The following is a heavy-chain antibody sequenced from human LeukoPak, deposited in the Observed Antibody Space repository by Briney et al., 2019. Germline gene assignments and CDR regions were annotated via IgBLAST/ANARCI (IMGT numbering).Heavy chain of an antibody. CDR1: GFTFSSYG. CDR2: ISGSGGST. D-gene: IGHD2-15*01. J-gene: IGHJ4*02. CDR3: APGLLGLFDY. Sequence: PGRSLRLSCAASGFTFSSYGMSWVRQAPGKGLEWVSAISGSGGSTYYADSVKGRFTISRDNSKNTLYLQMNSLRAEDTAVYYCAPGLLGLFDYWGQGTLVTVSS. V-gene: IGHV3-23*01.